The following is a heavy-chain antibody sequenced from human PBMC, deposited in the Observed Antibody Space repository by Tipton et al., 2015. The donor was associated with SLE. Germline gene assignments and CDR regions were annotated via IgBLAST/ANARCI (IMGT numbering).Heavy chain of an antibody. V-gene: IGHV4-61*02. J-gene: IGHJ6*04. Sequence: TLSLTCTVSGGSISSGSYYWSWIRQPAGKGLEWIGRIYTSGSTNYNPSLKSRVTISVDTSKNQFSLKLSSVTAADTAVYYCAREGLRFLHMDVWGRGTTVIVSS. CDR3: AREGLRFLHMDV. CDR2: IYTSGST. D-gene: IGHD3-3*01. CDR1: GGSISSGSYY.